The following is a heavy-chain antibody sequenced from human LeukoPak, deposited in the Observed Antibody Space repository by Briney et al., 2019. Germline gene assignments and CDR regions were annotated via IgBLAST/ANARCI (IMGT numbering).Heavy chain of an antibody. D-gene: IGHD2-8*02. CDR1: GFTFSSYR. V-gene: IGHV3-48*01. Sequence: GGSLRLSCAASGFTFSSYRMNWVRQAPGKGLEWVSYISSGSSTIFYADSVKGRFTISRDNAKSSLFLQMNSLRAEDTAMYYCARSRTGNYFDYWGQGTLVTVSS. CDR3: ARSRTGNYFDY. J-gene: IGHJ4*02. CDR2: ISSGSSTI.